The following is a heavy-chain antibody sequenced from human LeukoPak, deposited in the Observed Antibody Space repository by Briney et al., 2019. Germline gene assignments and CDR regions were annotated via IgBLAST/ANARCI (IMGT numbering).Heavy chain of an antibody. D-gene: IGHD3-9*01. CDR1: GDSMFSHY. CDR3: AREAGYDILTGYYRGCFDY. V-gene: IGHV4-4*08. CDR2: IYTSGST. Sequence: SETLSLTCSVSGDSMFSHYWSWIRQPPGKGLEWIGCIYTSGSTNYNPSLKSRVTISVDTSKNQFSLKLSSVTAADTAVYYCAREAGYDILTGYYRGCFDYWGQGTLVTVSS. J-gene: IGHJ4*02.